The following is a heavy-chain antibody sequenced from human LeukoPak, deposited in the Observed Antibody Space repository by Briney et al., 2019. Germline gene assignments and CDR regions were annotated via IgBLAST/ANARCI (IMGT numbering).Heavy chain of an antibody. CDR3: ARDYGHYDILTGYRPYGMDV. V-gene: IGHV4-31*03. CDR1: GGSISSGGYY. D-gene: IGHD3-9*01. CDR2: IYYSGST. Sequence: SETLSLTCTVSGGSISSGGYYWSWIRQHPGKGLEWIGYIYYSGSTYYNPSLKSRVTISADTSKNQFSLKLSSVTAADTAVYYCARDYGHYDILTGYRPYGMDVWGQGTTVTVSS. J-gene: IGHJ6*02.